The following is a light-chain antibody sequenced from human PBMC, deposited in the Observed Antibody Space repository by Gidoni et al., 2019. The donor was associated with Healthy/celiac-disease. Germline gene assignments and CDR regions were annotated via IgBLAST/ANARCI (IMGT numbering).Light chain of an antibody. CDR1: SSGVGGYNY. J-gene: IGLJ1*01. Sequence: QSALTQPRSVSGSPGQPVTISCTGTSSGVGGYNYVSWYQQHPGKAPKLMIYDVSKRPSGVPDRFSGSKSGNTASLTISGLQAEDEADYYCCSYAGSYSLVFGTGTKVTVL. V-gene: IGLV2-11*01. CDR2: DVS. CDR3: CSYAGSYSLV.